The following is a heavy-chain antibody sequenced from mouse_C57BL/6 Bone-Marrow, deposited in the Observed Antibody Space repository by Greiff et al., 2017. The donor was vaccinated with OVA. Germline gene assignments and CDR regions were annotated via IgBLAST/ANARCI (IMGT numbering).Heavy chain of an antibody. D-gene: IGHD1-1*01. Sequence: EVQLVESGGGLVKPGGSLKLSCAASGFTFSSYAMSWVRQTPEKRLEWVATISDGGSYTYYPDNVKGRFTISRDNAKNNLYLQMSHLKSEDTAMYYCARVNGSSYRWYFDVWGTGTTVTVSS. CDR2: ISDGGSYT. V-gene: IGHV5-4*01. J-gene: IGHJ1*03. CDR3: ARVNGSSYRWYFDV. CDR1: GFTFSSYA.